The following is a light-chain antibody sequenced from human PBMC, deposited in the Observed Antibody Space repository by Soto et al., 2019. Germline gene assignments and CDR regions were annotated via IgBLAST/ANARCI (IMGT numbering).Light chain of an antibody. CDR3: QQYNNWALYT. CDR1: QSVSSN. V-gene: IGKV3-15*01. CDR2: GAS. Sequence: EIVMTQSPATLSVSPGERATLSCRASQSVSSNLAWYQQKPGQAPRLLIYGASTRATGIPARFSGSGSGTEFTLTISSLQPEDFAVYYCQQYNNWALYTFGQGTKLEIK. J-gene: IGKJ2*01.